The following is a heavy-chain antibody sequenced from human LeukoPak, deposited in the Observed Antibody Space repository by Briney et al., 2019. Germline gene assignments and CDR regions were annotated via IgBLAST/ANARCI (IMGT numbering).Heavy chain of an antibody. Sequence: SETLSLTCAVYGGSFSGYYWSWIRQPPGKGLEWIGEINHSRSTNYNPSLKSRVTISVDTSKNQFSLKLSSVTAADTAVYYCARAYYYDRTSDIWGQGTMVTVSS. CDR3: ARAYYYDRTSDI. CDR2: INHSRST. CDR1: GGSFSGYY. D-gene: IGHD3-22*01. V-gene: IGHV4-34*01. J-gene: IGHJ3*02.